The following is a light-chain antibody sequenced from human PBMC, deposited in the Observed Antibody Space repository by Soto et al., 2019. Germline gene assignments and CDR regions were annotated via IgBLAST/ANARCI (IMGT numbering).Light chain of an antibody. V-gene: IGKV1-5*03. J-gene: IGKJ1*01. CDR1: QSINSW. Sequence: DIQMTQSPSTLSASVGDRVTITCRASQSINSWLAWYQQKPGKAPKLLIYKASSLESGVPSRFSGSGSGTESTLTISSLQPDDFATYYCQQYNSYWTFGQGTKVEIK. CDR3: QQYNSYWT. CDR2: KAS.